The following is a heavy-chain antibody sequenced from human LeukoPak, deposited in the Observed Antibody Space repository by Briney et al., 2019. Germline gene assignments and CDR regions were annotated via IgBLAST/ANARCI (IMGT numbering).Heavy chain of an antibody. CDR1: GFTFSSYA. CDR2: ISSSGDST. J-gene: IGHJ4*02. D-gene: IGHD2-15*01. V-gene: IGHV3-23*01. CDR3: AKRLQFCSGGICYPVAFDY. Sequence: PGGSLRLSCAASGFTFSSYAMSWVRQAPGKGLEWVSAISSSGDSTYYADSVKGRFTISRDNSKNTLYLQMNSLRAEDTAVYYCAKRLQFCSGGICYPVAFDYWGQGTLVTVSS.